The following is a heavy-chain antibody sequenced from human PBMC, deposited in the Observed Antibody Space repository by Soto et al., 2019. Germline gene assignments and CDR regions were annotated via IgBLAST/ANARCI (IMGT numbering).Heavy chain of an antibody. CDR1: GGTFKNYA. J-gene: IGHJ6*02. CDR2: IIPLFRTA. Sequence: QVQLVQSGAEVKKSGSSVKVSCKAFGGTFKNYAISWVRQAPGQGLEWMGGIIPLFRTAHYAQKFQGRVTITADERTTTAYMRLSSLSSEDTAVYFCARTSEKAAKWNYEKDADYYYYAMDIWGQGTRVTGSS. CDR3: ARTSEKAAKWNYEKDADYYYYAMDI. V-gene: IGHV1-69*01. D-gene: IGHD3-3*01.